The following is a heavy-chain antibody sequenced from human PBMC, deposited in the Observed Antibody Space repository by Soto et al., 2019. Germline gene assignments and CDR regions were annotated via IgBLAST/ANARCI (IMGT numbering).Heavy chain of an antibody. CDR1: GYSFTSYW. CDR2: IYPGDSDT. D-gene: IGHD3-10*01. Sequence: CKGSGYSFTSYWIGWVGEMPGKGLEWMGIIYPGDSDTRYSPSFQGQVTTSADKSISTAYLQWSSLKASDTAMYYCARHLPYYYGSGSYYNTFSYYYYGMDVWGRGTTVTVSS. V-gene: IGHV5-51*01. CDR3: ARHLPYYYGSGSYYNTFSYYYYGMDV. J-gene: IGHJ6*02.